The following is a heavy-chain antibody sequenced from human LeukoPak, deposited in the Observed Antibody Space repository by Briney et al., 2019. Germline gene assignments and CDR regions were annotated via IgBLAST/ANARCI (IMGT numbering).Heavy chain of an antibody. CDR3: AKEGKTRNWNYYQAKAVY. V-gene: IGHV3-30*02. D-gene: IGHD1-7*01. CDR1: GFTFSSYG. J-gene: IGHJ4*02. CDR2: IRYDGSNK. Sequence: QAGGSLRLSCAASGFTFSSYGMHWVRQAPGKGLEWVAFIRYDGSNKYYADSVKGRFTISRDNSKNTLYLQMNRLRAEDTAVYYCAKEGKTRNWNYYQAKAVYWGQGTLVTVSS.